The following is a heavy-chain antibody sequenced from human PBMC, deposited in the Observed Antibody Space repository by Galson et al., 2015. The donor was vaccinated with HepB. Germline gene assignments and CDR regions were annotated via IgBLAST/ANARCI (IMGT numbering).Heavy chain of an antibody. CDR3: ARGFPTIRAFDY. CDR2: TWYRSKWYD. CDR1: GDSVSSNSVA. J-gene: IGHJ4*02. Sequence: CAISGDSVSSNSVAWNWIRQSPSRGLEWLGKTWYRSKWYDDYALSVKSRIIINPDTSKNQFSLQLNSVTPEDMAVYYCARGFPTIRAFDYWGQGTLVTVSS. V-gene: IGHV6-1*01. D-gene: IGHD5-12*01.